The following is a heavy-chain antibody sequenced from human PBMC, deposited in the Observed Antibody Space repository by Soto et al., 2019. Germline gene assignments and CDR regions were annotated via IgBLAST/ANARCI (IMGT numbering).Heavy chain of an antibody. D-gene: IGHD3-3*01. V-gene: IGHV3-7*01. CDR3: ARVYNYYDFWSGYDQYYFDY. Sequence: PGGSLRLSCAASGFTFSSYWMSWVRQAPGKGLEWVANIKQDGSEKYYVDSVKGRFTISRDNAKDSLYLQMNSLRAEDTAVYYCARVYNYYDFWSGYDQYYFDYWGQGTLVTVS. CDR1: GFTFSSYW. CDR2: IKQDGSEK. J-gene: IGHJ4*02.